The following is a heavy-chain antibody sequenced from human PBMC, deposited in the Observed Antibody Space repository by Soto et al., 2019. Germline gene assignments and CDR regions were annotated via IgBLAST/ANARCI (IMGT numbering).Heavy chain of an antibody. CDR2: INHSGST. J-gene: IGHJ6*03. Sequence: SETLSLTCAVYGGSFSGYYWSWIRQPPGKGLEWFGEINHSGSTNYNPSLKSRVTISVDTSKNQFSLKLSSVTAADTAVYYCARGVVVVAATTFPYYYYYMDVWGKGTTVTVSS. D-gene: IGHD2-15*01. V-gene: IGHV4-34*01. CDR1: GGSFSGYY. CDR3: ARGVVVVAATTFPYYYYYMDV.